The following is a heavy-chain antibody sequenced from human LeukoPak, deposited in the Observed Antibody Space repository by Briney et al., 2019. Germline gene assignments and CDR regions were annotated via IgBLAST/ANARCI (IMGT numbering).Heavy chain of an antibody. CDR2: IRDSGEA. V-gene: IGHV3-66*03. D-gene: IGHD2-15*01. Sequence: PGGSLRLSCAVSGFRVSDYYMSWVRQAPGKGLEWVGLIRDSGEAFYADFVRGRFAISRDESENTLYLQMSSLRVEDTAVYFCARDRAALQDWVEFDPLGKGTPVIVAS. CDR3: ARDRAALQDWVEFDP. CDR1: GFRVSDYY. J-gene: IGHJ5*02.